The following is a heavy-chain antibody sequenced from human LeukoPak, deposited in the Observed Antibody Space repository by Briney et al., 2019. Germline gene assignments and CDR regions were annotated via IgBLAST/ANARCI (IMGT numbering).Heavy chain of an antibody. CDR3: ARSRSSRDYFDY. D-gene: IGHD6-13*01. CDR2: INPSGGST. J-gene: IGHJ4*02. V-gene: IGHV1-46*01. CDR1: GYTFTSYY. Sequence: ASVKVSCKASGYTFTSYYMHWVRQAPGQGLEWMGIINPSGGSTSYAQKFQGRVTTTRDTSTSTVYMELSSLRSEDTAVYYCARSRSSRDYFDYWGQGTLVTVSS.